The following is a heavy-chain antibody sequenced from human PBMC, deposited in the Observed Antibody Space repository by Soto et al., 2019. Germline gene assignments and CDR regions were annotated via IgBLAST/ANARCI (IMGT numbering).Heavy chain of an antibody. J-gene: IGHJ2*01. Sequence: PXETLSLTCTVSGGSISSGDYYWSWIRQPPGKGLEWIGYIYYSGSTYYNPSLKSRVTISLDTSKNQFSLKLSSVTAADTAVYYCFFLGLRLPPRSTLFPCPGLFDL. CDR1: GGSISSGDYY. CDR2: IYYSGST. D-gene: IGHD6-25*01. V-gene: IGHV4-30-4*01. CDR3: FFLGLRLPPRSTLFPCPGLFDL.